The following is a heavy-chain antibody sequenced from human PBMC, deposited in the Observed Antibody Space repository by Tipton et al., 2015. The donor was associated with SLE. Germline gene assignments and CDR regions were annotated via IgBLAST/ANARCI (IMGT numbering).Heavy chain of an antibody. D-gene: IGHD3-16*01. CDR2: IYYSGNT. Sequence: TLSLTRTVSGGSISSGSHYWGWIRQPPGKGMEWIANIYYSGNTYYNPSPKSRVSISVDTSRNQVSLKLNSVTAADTAVYYCATRPPRGGRGDEYFDYWGPGTLVTVSS. V-gene: IGHV4-39*07. CDR1: GGSISSGSHY. J-gene: IGHJ4*02. CDR3: ATRPPRGGRGDEYFDY.